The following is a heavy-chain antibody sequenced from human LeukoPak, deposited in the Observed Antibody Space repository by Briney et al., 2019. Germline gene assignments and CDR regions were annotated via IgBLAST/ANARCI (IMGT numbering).Heavy chain of an antibody. D-gene: IGHD3-10*01. CDR3: ATGYDTYGSAIPGDAFDI. J-gene: IGHJ3*02. V-gene: IGHV1-24*01. CDR2: FDPEDGET. Sequence: GASVKVSCKVSGYTLTELSMHWVRQAPGKGLEWMGGFDPEDGETIYAQKFQGRVTMTEDTSTDTAYMELSSLRSEDTAVYYCATGYDTYGSAIPGDAFDIWGQGTMVTVSS. CDR1: GYTLTELS.